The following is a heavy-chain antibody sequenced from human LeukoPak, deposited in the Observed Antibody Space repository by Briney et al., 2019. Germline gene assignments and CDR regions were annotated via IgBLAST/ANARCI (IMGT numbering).Heavy chain of an antibody. CDR1: GFTFSSYA. J-gene: IGHJ4*02. CDR2: ISGSGGST. D-gene: IGHD2-2*01. V-gene: IGHV3-23*01. Sequence: PGGSLRLSCAASGFTFSSYAMSWVRQAPGKGLEWVSAISGSGGSTYYADSVKGRFTVSRDNSKNTLYLQMGSLTPEDMAEYYCARDASDIVVVPAAVGPFDLWGQGTLVTVSS. CDR3: ARDASDIVVVPAAVGPFDL.